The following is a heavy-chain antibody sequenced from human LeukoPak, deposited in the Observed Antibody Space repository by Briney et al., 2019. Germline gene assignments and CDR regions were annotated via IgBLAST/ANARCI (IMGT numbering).Heavy chain of an antibody. CDR1: GFTFTNYP. D-gene: IGHD6-19*01. Sequence: GGSLRLSCAASGFTFTNYPMIWVRQAPGRGLTWVSGISGSGGSTYYADSVKGRFTISRDNSKNTLYLQMSSLRAEDTAVYYCVKDSPPSIAVAGTNDFDYWGQGTLVTVSS. V-gene: IGHV3-23*01. J-gene: IGHJ4*02. CDR3: VKDSPPSIAVAGTNDFDY. CDR2: ISGSGGST.